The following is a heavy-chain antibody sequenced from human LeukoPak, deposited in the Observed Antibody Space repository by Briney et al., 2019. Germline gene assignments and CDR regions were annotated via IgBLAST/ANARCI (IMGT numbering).Heavy chain of an antibody. CDR2: IYASGST. Sequence: SETLSLTCTVSGGSINSFYWSWIWQPAGKGLEWIGRIYASGSTNYNPSFKSRVTMSVDTSKNQFSLKLSSVTAADTAVYYCASGGSYDFWSALLFDCWGQGTLVTVSS. CDR3: ASGGSYDFWSALLFDC. J-gene: IGHJ4*02. CDR1: GGSINSFY. V-gene: IGHV4-4*07. D-gene: IGHD3-3*01.